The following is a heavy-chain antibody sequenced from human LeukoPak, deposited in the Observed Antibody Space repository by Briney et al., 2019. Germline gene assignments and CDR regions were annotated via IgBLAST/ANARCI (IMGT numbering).Heavy chain of an antibody. CDR1: GFTFSTYA. D-gene: IGHD3-9*01. CDR2: ISSNGQST. J-gene: IGHJ4*02. CDR3: ARGRWVDIVTHGFDY. Sequence: GGSLRLSCAASGFTFSTYAMHWVRQAPGKGLEYVSAISSNGQSTYYADSVKGRFTISRDNSENTVYLQMGSLRAEDMAVYYCARGRWVDIVTHGFDYWGQGTLVTVSS. V-gene: IGHV3-64*02.